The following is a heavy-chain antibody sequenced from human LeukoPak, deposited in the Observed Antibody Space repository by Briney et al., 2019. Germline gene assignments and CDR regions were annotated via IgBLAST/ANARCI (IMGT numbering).Heavy chain of an antibody. D-gene: IGHD3-10*01. CDR3: ARIYYFGDNNWRYFDN. V-gene: IGHV3-7*01. Sequence: GGSLRLSCAASGFTFNSYWMSWVRQAPGKGLEWVANIHSDGSEKQYGDSVKGRFTTSRDNAKNSLYLQMNSLRAEDTAIYYCARIYYFGDNNWRYFDNWGQGTLVTVTS. CDR2: IHSDGSEK. J-gene: IGHJ4*02. CDR1: GFTFNSYW.